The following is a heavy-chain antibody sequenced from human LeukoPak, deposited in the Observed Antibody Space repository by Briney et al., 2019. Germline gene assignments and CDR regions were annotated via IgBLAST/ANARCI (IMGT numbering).Heavy chain of an antibody. CDR2: IYTSGST. J-gene: IGHJ4*02. Sequence: PSQTLSLTCTVSGGSISSGSYYWSWIRQPAGKGLEWIGRIYTSGSTNYNPSLKSRVTMSVDTSKNQFSLKLSSVTAADTAVYYCARDFAETGDYWGQGTLVTVSS. CDR3: ARDFAETGDY. D-gene: IGHD1-14*01. V-gene: IGHV4-61*02. CDR1: GGSISSGSYY.